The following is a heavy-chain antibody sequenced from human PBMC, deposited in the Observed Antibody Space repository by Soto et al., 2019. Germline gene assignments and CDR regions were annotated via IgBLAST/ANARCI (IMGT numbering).Heavy chain of an antibody. D-gene: IGHD3-22*01. CDR1: GFSRINSRMG. CDR3: ARRGDYYDTAGDSFDL. V-gene: IGHV2-26*01. CDR2: IFANDEE. Sequence: QVTLKESGPVLVKPTETLTLTCTVSGFSRINSRMGVSWNLLPPGKALEWLAHIFANDEESYNTSLRSRLTISRDTSKNHVDLTMTNMGPVYTATYYFARRGDYYDTAGDSFDLWGQGTRVTVSS. J-gene: IGHJ3*01.